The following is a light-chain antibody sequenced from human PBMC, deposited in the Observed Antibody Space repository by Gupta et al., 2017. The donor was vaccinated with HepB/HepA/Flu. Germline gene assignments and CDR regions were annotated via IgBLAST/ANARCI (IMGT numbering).Light chain of an antibody. J-gene: IGKJ3*01. CDR1: QSISSY. CDR2: AAS. CDR3: QQSYNTPTT. V-gene: IGKV1-39*01. Sequence: DIQMTQSPSSLSASVGDRVTITCRASQSISSYLNWYQQKPGKAPNLLIYAASTLQSGVPSRFSGSGSGTDFTLTISSLQPEDFATYYCQQSYNTPTTFGRGTKVDIK.